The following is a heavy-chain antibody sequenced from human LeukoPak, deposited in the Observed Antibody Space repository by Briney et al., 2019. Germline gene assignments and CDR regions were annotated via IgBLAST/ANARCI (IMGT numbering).Heavy chain of an antibody. D-gene: IGHD2-15*01. J-gene: IGHJ4*02. CDR1: GGTFSSYA. V-gene: IGHV1-69*04. CDR3: ARGSGDTSRY. Sequence: GASVKVSCKASGGTFSSYAISWVRQAPRQGLEWMGRIIPILGIANYAQKFQGRVTITADKSTSTAYMELSSLRSEDTAVYYCARGSGDTSRYWGQGTLVTVSS. CDR2: IIPILGIA.